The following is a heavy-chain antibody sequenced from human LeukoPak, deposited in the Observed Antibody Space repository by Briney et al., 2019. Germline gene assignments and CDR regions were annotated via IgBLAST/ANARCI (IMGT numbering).Heavy chain of an antibody. J-gene: IGHJ4*02. D-gene: IGHD3-10*01. CDR2: IYYSGST. CDR1: GGSISSSSYY. V-gene: IGHV4-39*01. Sequence: SETLSLTCTVSGGSISSSSYYWGWIRQPSGKGLEWIGSIYYSGSTYYNPSLKSRVTISVDTSKSQFSLKLSSVTAADTAVYYCARHNARGVLPDYWGQGTLVTVSS. CDR3: ARHNARGVLPDY.